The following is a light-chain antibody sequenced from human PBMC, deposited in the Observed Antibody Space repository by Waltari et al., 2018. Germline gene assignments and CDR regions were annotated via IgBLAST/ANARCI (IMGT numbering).Light chain of an antibody. CDR3: QSYDAYVV. V-gene: IGLV6-57*03. J-gene: IGLJ2*01. CDR2: EDD. Sequence: NFMLTQPHSVSESPGKTVSISCTRSSGSIARNYVQWYQQRPGSAPTIVIYEDDQRPSGVPDRFSGSSDSSSNSASLTISGLKTEDEADYYCQSYDAYVVFGGGTRLTVL. CDR1: SGSIARNY.